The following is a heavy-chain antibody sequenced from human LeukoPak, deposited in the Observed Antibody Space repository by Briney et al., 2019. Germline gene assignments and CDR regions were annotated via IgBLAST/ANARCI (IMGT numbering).Heavy chain of an antibody. Sequence: ASVKVSCKASGYTFTSYYMHWVRQAPGQGLEWMGIINPSGGSTSYAQKFQGRVTITTDESTSTAYMELSSLRSEDTAVYYCARNTVTTPFGVWGQGTLVTVSS. CDR2: INPSGGST. V-gene: IGHV1-46*01. CDR1: GYTFTSYY. D-gene: IGHD4-17*01. CDR3: ARNTVTTPFGV. J-gene: IGHJ4*02.